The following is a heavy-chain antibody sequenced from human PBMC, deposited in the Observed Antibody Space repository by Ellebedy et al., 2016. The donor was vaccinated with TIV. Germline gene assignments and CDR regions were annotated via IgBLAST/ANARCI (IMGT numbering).Heavy chain of an antibody. CDR1: GFTFRSYD. J-gene: IGHJ4*02. CDR3: ARDLDKSSGWYGGAAY. Sequence: PGGSLRLSCAASGFTFRSYDMHWVRLAPGKGLEWVALISYDGNNKYYADSVEGRFTIARDNSMTTLYLEMNSLRAEDTAVYYCARDLDKSSGWYGGAAYWGQGPLVTVSS. CDR2: ISYDGNNK. D-gene: IGHD6-19*01. V-gene: IGHV3-30*03.